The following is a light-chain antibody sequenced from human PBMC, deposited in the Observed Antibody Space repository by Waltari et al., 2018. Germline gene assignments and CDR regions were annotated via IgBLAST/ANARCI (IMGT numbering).Light chain of an antibody. J-gene: IGKJ5*01. CDR3: QQYNTWPT. V-gene: IGKV1-5*03. Sequence: DIQMTQSPSTLSASVGDRVTITCRASESISSYLAWYQQKPGKAPKVLIYKASSLESGVPSRFSGSEAGTEFTLTISSLQPDDFATYYCQQYNTWPTFGQGTRLDIK. CDR2: KAS. CDR1: ESISSY.